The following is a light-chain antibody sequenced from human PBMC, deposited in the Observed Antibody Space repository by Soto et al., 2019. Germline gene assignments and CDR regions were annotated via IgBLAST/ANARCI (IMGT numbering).Light chain of an antibody. J-gene: IGKJ3*01. V-gene: IGKV1-5*01. CDR2: DAS. CDR3: QQYDGY. Sequence: DIQMTQSPSSLAASVGDGVTITCRASQNINRWLAWYQQKPGKAPKVLIYDASSLERGVPSRFSGSGSGTEFTLTITSLQPDDFATYYCQQYDGYFGPGTKVDFK. CDR1: QNINRW.